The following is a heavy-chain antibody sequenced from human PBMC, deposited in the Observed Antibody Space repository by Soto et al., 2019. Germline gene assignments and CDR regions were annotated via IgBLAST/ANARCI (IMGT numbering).Heavy chain of an antibody. J-gene: IGHJ6*02. CDR3: ARDHYGSGSYAFLYYYYGMDV. CDR1: GYTFTSYG. V-gene: IGHV1-18*04. CDR2: ISAYNGNT. D-gene: IGHD3-10*01. Sequence: ASVKVSCKASGYTFTSYGISCVRQAPGQGLEWMGWISAYNGNTNYAQKLQGRVTMTTDTSTSTAYMELRSLRSDDTAVYYCARDHYGSGSYAFLYYYYGMDVWGQGTTVTVSS.